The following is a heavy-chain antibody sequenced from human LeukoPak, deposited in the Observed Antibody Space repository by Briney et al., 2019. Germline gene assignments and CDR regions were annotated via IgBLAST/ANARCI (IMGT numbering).Heavy chain of an antibody. V-gene: IGHV3-53*01. CDR3: ARVVAAAALYYYYTMDV. D-gene: IGHD6-13*01. CDR2: IYSGGST. CDR1: GFTVSSNY. Sequence: GGSLRLSCAASGFTVSSNYMSWVRQAPGKGLEWVSVIYSGGSTFYADSVKGRFTISRDNSKNTLYLQMNSLRAEDTAVYYCARVVAAAALYYYYTMDVWGQGTTVTVSS. J-gene: IGHJ6*02.